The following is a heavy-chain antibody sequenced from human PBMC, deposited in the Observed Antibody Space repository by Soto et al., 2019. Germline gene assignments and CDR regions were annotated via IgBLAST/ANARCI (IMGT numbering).Heavy chain of an antibody. CDR2: ISGSGGTT. J-gene: IGHJ4*02. V-gene: IGHV3-23*01. D-gene: IGHD4-17*01. Sequence: GGSLRLSCAASGFTFTIYAMSWVRQAPGKGLEWVSAISGSGGTTYYADSVKGRFTISRDNSKNTLYLQMTSLRAEDTALYYCAKGRASPTVTSRADYWGQGTLVTVSS. CDR3: AKGRASPTVTSRADY. CDR1: GFTFTIYA.